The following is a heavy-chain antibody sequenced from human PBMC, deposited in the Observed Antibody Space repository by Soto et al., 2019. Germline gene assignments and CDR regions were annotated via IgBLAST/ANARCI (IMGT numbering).Heavy chain of an antibody. Sequence: GASAKASSKNSRYSFVCNGRHWVRQAPGQSLEWMGWIHTGNGATKYSQKFQGRLTITRDTSASTAYMEVTSLTSEDTAVYYCARKYSSGSFDSWGQGTLVTVSS. CDR2: IHTGNGAT. J-gene: IGHJ4*02. CDR3: ARKYSSGSFDS. D-gene: IGHD6-19*01. V-gene: IGHV1-3*04. CDR1: RYSFVCNG.